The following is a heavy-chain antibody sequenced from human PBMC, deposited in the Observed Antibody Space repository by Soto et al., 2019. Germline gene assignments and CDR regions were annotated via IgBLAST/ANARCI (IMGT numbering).Heavy chain of an antibody. CDR3: ARGHGRFAH. Sequence: QLQLHQSGAGLLKPSETLSLTCDVSGGSFTGYYWAWIRQPPGKGLEWIGEINHSGFTNYNPSLTGRVTIPLDTSRSQFSLKLDSLTAADTAFYFCARGHGRFAHWGQGTLVTVSS. V-gene: IGHV4-34*01. CDR1: GGSFTGYY. J-gene: IGHJ4*02. CDR2: INHSGFT.